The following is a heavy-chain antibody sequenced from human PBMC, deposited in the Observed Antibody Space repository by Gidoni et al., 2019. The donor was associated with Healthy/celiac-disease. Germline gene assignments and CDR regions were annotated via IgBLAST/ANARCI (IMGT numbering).Heavy chain of an antibody. J-gene: IGHJ6*03. V-gene: IGHV1-69*01. CDR1: GGTFSSYA. D-gene: IGHD2-2*01. CDR3: ARVGYCSSTSCYDRSYYYYYMDV. CDR2: IIPIFGTA. Sequence: QVQLVQSGAEVKKPGSSVKVSCKASGGTFSSYAISWVRQAPGQGLEWMGGIIPIFGTANYAQKFQGRVTITADESTSTAYMELSSRRSEDTAVYYCARVGYCSSTSCYDRSYYYYYMDVWGKGTTVTVSS.